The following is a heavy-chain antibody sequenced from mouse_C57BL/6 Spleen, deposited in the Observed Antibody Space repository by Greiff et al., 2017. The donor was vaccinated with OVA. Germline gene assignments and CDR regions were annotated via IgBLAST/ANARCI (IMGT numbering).Heavy chain of an antibody. CDR3: AREEDYYGSSFAY. Sequence: EVQLQQSGPVLVKPGASVKMSCKASGYTFTDYYMNWVKQSHGKSLEWIGVINPYNGGTSYNQKFKGKATLTVDKSSSTAYMELNSLTSEDSAVYDCAREEDYYGSSFAYWGQGTLVTVSA. J-gene: IGHJ3*01. V-gene: IGHV1-19*01. D-gene: IGHD1-1*01. CDR1: GYTFTDYY. CDR2: INPYNGGT.